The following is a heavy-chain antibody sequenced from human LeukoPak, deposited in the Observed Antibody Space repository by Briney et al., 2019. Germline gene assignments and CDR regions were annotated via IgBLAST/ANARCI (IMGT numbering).Heavy chain of an antibody. J-gene: IGHJ4*02. D-gene: IGHD2-2*01. V-gene: IGHV1-18*01. CDR3: ARVDGRYCSSTSCYAWDH. CDR2: ISAYNGNT. CDR1: GYTFTNHG. Sequence: ASVKVSCKASGYTFTNHGINWVRQAPGQGLEWMGWISAYNGNTNYAQKVQGRVTMTADTSTSTAYMELRSLRSDDTAVYYCARVDGRYCSSTSCYAWDHWGQGTLVTLSS.